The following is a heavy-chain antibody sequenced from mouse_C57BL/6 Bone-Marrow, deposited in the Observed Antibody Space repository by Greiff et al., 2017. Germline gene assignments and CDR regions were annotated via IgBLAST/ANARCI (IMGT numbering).Heavy chain of an antibody. CDR1: GYTFTSYW. V-gene: IGHV1-64*01. J-gene: IGHJ3*01. Sequence: QVQLKQPGAELVKPGASVKLSCKASGYTFTSYWMHWVKQRPGQGLEWIGMIHPNSGSTNYNEKFKSKATLTVDKSSSTAYMQLSSLTSEDSAVYYCASGLLRSCAYWGQGTLVTVSA. D-gene: IGHD1-1*01. CDR3: ASGLLRSCAY. CDR2: IHPNSGST.